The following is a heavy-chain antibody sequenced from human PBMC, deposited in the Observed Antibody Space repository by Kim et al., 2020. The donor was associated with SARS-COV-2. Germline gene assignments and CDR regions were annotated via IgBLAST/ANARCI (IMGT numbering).Heavy chain of an antibody. D-gene: IGHD5-12*01. Sequence: GGSLRLSCAASGFTFRDYDMSWVRQGPGKGLEWVSVISANGRSTYYADSVKGRFTISRDHSMNTVYLQMNNLRAEDTAVYYCAKEHPTWRALDYWGQGNLVTVSS. CDR1: GFTFRDYD. V-gene: IGHV3-23*01. J-gene: IGHJ4*02. CDR2: ISANGRST. CDR3: AKEHPTWRALDY.